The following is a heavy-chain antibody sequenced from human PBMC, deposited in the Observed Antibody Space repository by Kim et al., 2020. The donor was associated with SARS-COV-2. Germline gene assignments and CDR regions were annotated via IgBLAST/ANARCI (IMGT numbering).Heavy chain of an antibody. J-gene: IGHJ2*01. CDR2: IYYSGST. D-gene: IGHD2-15*01. Sequence: SETLSLTCTVSGGSISSYYWSWIRQPPGKGLEWIGYIYYSGSTNYNPSLKSRVTISVDTSKNQFSLKLSSVTAADTAVYYCARGIYGGNWYWYFDLWGRGTLVTVSS. CDR3: ARGIYGGNWYWYFDL. CDR1: GGSISSYY. V-gene: IGHV4-59*01.